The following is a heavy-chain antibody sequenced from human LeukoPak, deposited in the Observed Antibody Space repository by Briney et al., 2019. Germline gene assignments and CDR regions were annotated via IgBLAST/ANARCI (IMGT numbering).Heavy chain of an antibody. J-gene: IGHJ4*02. CDR1: GYTFTSYG. CDR3: ARGGSSWYYFDY. CDR2: INPNSGGT. D-gene: IGHD6-13*01. V-gene: IGHV1-2*02. Sequence: GASVKVSCKASGYTFTSYGISWVRQAPGQGLEWMGWINPNSGGTNYAQKFQGRVTMTRDTSISTAYMELSRLRSDDTAVYYCARGGSSWYYFDYWGQGTLVTVSS.